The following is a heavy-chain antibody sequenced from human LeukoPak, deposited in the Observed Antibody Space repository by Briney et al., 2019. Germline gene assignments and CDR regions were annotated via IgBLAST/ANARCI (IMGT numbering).Heavy chain of an antibody. D-gene: IGHD5-18*01. CDR1: GVSISSGDYY. Sequence: SQTLSLTCTVSGVSISSGDYYWSWIRQPPGKGLECIGYIYYSGSTYYNPSLKSRVTISVDTSKNQFSLELTSVTAADTAVYYCARWVGGYSYGYDYWGQGTLVTVSS. CDR2: IYYSGST. J-gene: IGHJ4*02. CDR3: ARWVGGYSYGYDY. V-gene: IGHV4-30-4*01.